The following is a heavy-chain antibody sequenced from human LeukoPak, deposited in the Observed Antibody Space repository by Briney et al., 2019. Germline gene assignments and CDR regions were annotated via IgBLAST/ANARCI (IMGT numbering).Heavy chain of an antibody. CDR2: IGAYNGNT. D-gene: IGHD2/OR15-2a*01. J-gene: IGHJ6*02. CDR3: AREKNYGMDV. V-gene: IGHV1-18*01. CDR1: GYTFTSFG. Sequence: ASVKVSCKASGYTFTSFGISWVRQAPGQGLEWTGWIGAYNGNTNYAQKFQGRVTMTTDTSTSTAYMELRILRSDDTAVYYCAREKNYGMDVWGQGTTVTVSS.